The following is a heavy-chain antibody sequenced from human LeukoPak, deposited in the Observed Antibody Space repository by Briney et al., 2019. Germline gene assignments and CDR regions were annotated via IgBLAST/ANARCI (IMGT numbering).Heavy chain of an antibody. D-gene: IGHD2-15*01. V-gene: IGHV1-18*01. J-gene: IGHJ3*02. Sequence: ASVKVSCKASGYTFTSYGISWVRQAPGQGLEWMGWISAYNGNTNYAQRLQGRVTMTTDTSTSAAYMELRSLRSDDTAVYYCARGFGSSRADAFDIWGQGTMVTVSS. CDR1: GYTFTSYG. CDR2: ISAYNGNT. CDR3: ARGFGSSRADAFDI.